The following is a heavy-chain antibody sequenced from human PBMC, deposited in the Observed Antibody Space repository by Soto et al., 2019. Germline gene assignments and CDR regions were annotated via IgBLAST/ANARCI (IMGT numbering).Heavy chain of an antibody. V-gene: IGHV3-33*01. D-gene: IGHD6-6*01. CDR1: GFTFRSYG. CDR2: IWYDGGNK. Sequence: QVQLVESGGGVVQPGRSLRLSCAAPGFTFRSYGMHWVRQAPGKGLEWVAVIWYDGGNKHYADSGKGRFTISRDNSKKTQYLQKKSLRAEDTAVYYCARVTYSSSAAPFRYYGMDAWGQGTTVTVSS. CDR3: ARVTYSSSAAPFRYYGMDA. J-gene: IGHJ6*02.